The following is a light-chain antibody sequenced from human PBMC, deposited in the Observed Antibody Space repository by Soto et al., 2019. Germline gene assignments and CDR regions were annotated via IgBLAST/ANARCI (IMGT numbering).Light chain of an antibody. J-gene: IGKJ1*01. CDR1: QSISSW. V-gene: IGKV1-5*03. Sequence: DIQMTQSPSTLSASVGDRVTITCRASQSISSWLAWYQQKPGKAPKLLIYKASTLKSGVPSRFSGSGFGTEFTLTISSLQPDDFATYYCQQYNSYRAFGQGTKVDI. CDR3: QQYNSYRA. CDR2: KAS.